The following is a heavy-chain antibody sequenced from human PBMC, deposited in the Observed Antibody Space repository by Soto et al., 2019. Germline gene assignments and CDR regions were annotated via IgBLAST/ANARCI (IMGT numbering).Heavy chain of an antibody. CDR2: VSHDGRNT. CDR3: AKGGRQWLVTSDFNY. Sequence: TFNYYWMHWVRQAPGKGLEWVAVVSHDGRNTHYADSVKGRFTISRDSSKNTVSLEMTSLRAEDTAVYYCAKGGRQWLVTSDFNYWGQGALVTVSS. CDR1: TFNYYW. J-gene: IGHJ4*02. D-gene: IGHD6-19*01. V-gene: IGHV3-30*18.